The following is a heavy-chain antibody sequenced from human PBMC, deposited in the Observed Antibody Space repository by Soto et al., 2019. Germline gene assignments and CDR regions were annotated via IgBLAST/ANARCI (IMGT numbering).Heavy chain of an antibody. CDR2: ISGSGGST. CDR1: GFTFSSYA. D-gene: IGHD3-3*01. CDR3: AKSPSRTIFGLRYYFDY. Sequence: PGGSLRLSCAASGFTFSSYALSWVRQAPGKGLEWVSAISGSGGSTYYADSVKGRFTLSRDNSKNTLYLQMNSLRAEDTAVYYCAKSPSRTIFGLRYYFDYCGQATLVTVSS. V-gene: IGHV3-23*01. J-gene: IGHJ4*02.